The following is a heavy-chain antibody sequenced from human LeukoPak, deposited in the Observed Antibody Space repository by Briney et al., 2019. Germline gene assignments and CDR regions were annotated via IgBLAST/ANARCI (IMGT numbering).Heavy chain of an antibody. J-gene: IGHJ4*02. D-gene: IGHD3-22*01. CDR3: ARGLTSGRYDSSGTYFDY. V-gene: IGHV1-69*13. Sequence: SSVKVSCKASGGTFSSYAISWVRQAPGHGLEWMGGIIPIFGTANYAQRFQGRVTITADESTSTAYMELSSLRSEDTAVYYCARGLTSGRYDSSGTYFDYWGQGTLVTVSS. CDR2: IIPIFGTA. CDR1: GGTFSSYA.